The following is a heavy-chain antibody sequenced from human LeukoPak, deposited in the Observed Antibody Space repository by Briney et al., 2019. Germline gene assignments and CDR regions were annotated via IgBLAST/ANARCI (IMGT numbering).Heavy chain of an antibody. CDR3: AAQYSGYVRLDY. J-gene: IGHJ4*02. V-gene: IGHV4-34*01. CDR2: ISHSGST. Sequence: SETLSLTCAVYGGSFSDYYWSWIRQPPGKGLEWIGEISHSGSTNYNPSLKSRVTMSVDTSKNQFSLKLTSVTAADTAVYYCAAQYSGYVRLDYWGQGTLVTVS. CDR1: GGSFSDYY. D-gene: IGHD5-12*01.